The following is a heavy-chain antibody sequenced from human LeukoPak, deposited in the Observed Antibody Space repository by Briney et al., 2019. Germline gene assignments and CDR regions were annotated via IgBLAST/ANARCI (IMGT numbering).Heavy chain of an antibody. Sequence: SVKVSCKASGGTFSSYAISWVRQAPGQGLEWMGGIIPIFGTANYAQKFQGRVTITADESTSTACMELSSLRSEDTAVYYCARAWVGFEFLEWAPHFQHWGQGTLVTVSS. V-gene: IGHV1-69*13. CDR3: ARAWVGFEFLEWAPHFQH. CDR1: GGTFSSYA. J-gene: IGHJ1*01. CDR2: IIPIFGTA. D-gene: IGHD3-3*01.